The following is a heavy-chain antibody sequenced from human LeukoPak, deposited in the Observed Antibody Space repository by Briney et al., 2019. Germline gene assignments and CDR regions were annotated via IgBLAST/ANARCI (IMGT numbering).Heavy chain of an antibody. CDR2: IDSTSRHI. D-gene: IGHD2-2*01. V-gene: IGHV3-21*01. J-gene: IGHJ4*02. CDR3: AKDRGEVVTRATRGQDY. CDR1: GFAFSKSC. Sequence: GGSLRLSCATSGFAFSKSCMNGVRQAPGKGLECLSSIDSTSRHIVYADSVKGRFTISRDNAKNALYLQMDSLRIDDTAVYYCAKDRGEVVTRATRGQDYWGQGTLVTVSS.